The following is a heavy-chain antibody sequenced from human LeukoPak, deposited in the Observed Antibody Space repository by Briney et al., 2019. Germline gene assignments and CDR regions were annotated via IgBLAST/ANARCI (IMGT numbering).Heavy chain of an antibody. V-gene: IGHV4-4*07. CDR3: ARHWSHSVAQFERSFWFDP. CDR2: MDTSGHT. Sequence: KTSETLSLTCIVSGGSISGYYWSWIRQPAGKGLEWIGHMDTSGHTNYNSSLMSRVTMSVDTSKNQFSLRLTSVTAADTAVYYCARHWSHSVAQFERSFWFDPWGQGTLVTVSS. J-gene: IGHJ5*02. D-gene: IGHD2-15*01. CDR1: GGSISGYY.